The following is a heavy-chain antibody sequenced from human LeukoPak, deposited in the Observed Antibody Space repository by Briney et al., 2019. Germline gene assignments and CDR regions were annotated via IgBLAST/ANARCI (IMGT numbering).Heavy chain of an antibody. Sequence: SETLSLTCAVYGGSFSGYYWSWIRQPPGKGLEWIGEINHSGSTNYNPSLKSRVTISVDTSKNQFSLKLSSVTAADTAVYYCARLAGVRLTALRDYWGQGTLVTVSS. D-gene: IGHD4/OR15-4a*01. CDR1: GGSFSGYY. J-gene: IGHJ4*02. V-gene: IGHV4-34*01. CDR3: ARLAGVRLTALRDY. CDR2: INHSGST.